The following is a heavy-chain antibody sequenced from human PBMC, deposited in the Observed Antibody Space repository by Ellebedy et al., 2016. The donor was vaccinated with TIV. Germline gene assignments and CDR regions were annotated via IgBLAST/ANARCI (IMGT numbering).Heavy chain of an antibody. D-gene: IGHD3-9*01. V-gene: IGHV1-3*01. CDR1: GYTFTSYA. J-gene: IGHJ6*02. Sequence: ASVKVSCKASGYTFTSYAMHWVRQAPGQRLEWMGWINAGNGNTKYSQKFQGWVTMTRDTSISTAYMELSRLRSDDTAVYYCARSARYFDWLFPYYYGMDVWGQGTTVTVSS. CDR3: ARSARYFDWLFPYYYGMDV. CDR2: INAGNGNT.